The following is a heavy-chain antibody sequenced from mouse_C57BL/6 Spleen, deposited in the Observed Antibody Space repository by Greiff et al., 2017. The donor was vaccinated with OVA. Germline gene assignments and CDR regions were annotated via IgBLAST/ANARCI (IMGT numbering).Heavy chain of an antibody. J-gene: IGHJ4*01. V-gene: IGHV5-17*01. D-gene: IGHD3-3*01. CDR2: ISSGSSTI. Sequence: EVMLVESGGGLVKPGGSLKLSCAASGFTFSDYGMHWVRQAPEKGLEWVAYISSGSSTIYYADTVKGRFTISRDNAKNTLFLQMTSLRSEDTAMYYCAIGTFYYAMDYWGQGTSVTVSS. CDR3: AIGTFYYAMDY. CDR1: GFTFSDYG.